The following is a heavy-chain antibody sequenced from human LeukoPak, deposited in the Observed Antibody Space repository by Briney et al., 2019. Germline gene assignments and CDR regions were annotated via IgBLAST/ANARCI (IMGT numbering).Heavy chain of an antibody. V-gene: IGHV4-59*01. CDR2: IYYSGST. CDR1: GVSISSYY. CDR3: ARGRGRYFVFFAY. J-gene: IGHJ4*02. D-gene: IGHD1-26*01. Sequence: SKTLSLTCTGSGVSISSYYWSWIRQAPGKGLEWVGDIYYSGSTNYNPSLQSRLTISVATSNNQCSVKLRSAPAGDTAVYYCARGRGRYFVFFAYSGQGTLATVYS.